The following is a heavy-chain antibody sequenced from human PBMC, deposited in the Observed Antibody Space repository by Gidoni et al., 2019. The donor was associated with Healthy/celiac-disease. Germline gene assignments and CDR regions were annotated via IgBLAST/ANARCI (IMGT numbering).Heavy chain of an antibody. V-gene: IGHV5-51*01. CDR3: ARLGLLYGDYEVDYYYGMDV. J-gene: IGHJ6*02. D-gene: IGHD4-17*01. Sequence: EVQLVQSGAEVKKPGEALKIACKGSGYSFASYWIGWVRQMPGKGLEWMGIIYPGDSDTRYSPSFQCQVTISADKSISTAYLQWSSLKASDTAMYYCARLGLLYGDYEVDYYYGMDVWGQGTTVTVSS. CDR1: GYSFASYW. CDR2: IYPGDSDT.